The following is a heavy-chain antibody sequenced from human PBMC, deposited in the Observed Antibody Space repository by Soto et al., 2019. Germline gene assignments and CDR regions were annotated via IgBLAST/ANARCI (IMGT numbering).Heavy chain of an antibody. CDR3: ATQEVGGSYVYTFDP. CDR2: IYYSGST. D-gene: IGHD1-26*01. CDR1: GGSISSSNYY. J-gene: IGHJ5*02. Sequence: QLQLQESGPXLXXPSETLSLTCTVSGGSISSSNYYWGWIRQPPGKGLEWIGSIYYSGSTYYNPSLKSRVTISVDTSKNQFSLKLSSVTAADTAVYYCATQEVGGSYVYTFDPWGQGTLVTVSS. V-gene: IGHV4-39*01.